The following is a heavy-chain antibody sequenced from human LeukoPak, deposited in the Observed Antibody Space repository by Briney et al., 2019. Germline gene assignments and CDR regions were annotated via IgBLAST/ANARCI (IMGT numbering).Heavy chain of an antibody. CDR2: ISPSGGST. V-gene: IGHV1-46*01. CDR1: GYTFTGYW. CDR3: ARDNSVRDEAWWFNP. J-gene: IGHJ5*02. Sequence: VASVKVSCKAFGYTFTGYWMHWVRQAPGQGPEWMGVISPSGGSTIYAQKFKDRVTLTRDMSTSTDYLELSSLRSEDTAVYYCARDNSVRDEAWWFNPWGQGTLVTVSS. D-gene: IGHD5-24*01.